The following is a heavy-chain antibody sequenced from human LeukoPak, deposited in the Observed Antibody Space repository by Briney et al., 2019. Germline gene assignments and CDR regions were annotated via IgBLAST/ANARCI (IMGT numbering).Heavy chain of an antibody. CDR3: ARGGIQLWSPFDY. V-gene: IGHV3-21*01. Sequence: GGSLRLSCAASGFTFSSYWMSWVRQAPGKGLEWVSSISSSSSYIYYADSVKGRFTISRDNAKNSLYLQMNSLRAEDTAVYYCARGGIQLWSPFDYWGQGTLVTVSS. J-gene: IGHJ4*02. D-gene: IGHD5-18*01. CDR1: GFTFSSYW. CDR2: ISSSSSYI.